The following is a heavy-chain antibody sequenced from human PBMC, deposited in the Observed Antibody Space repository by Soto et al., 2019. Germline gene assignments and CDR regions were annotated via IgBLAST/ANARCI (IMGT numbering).Heavy chain of an antibody. Sequence: QVQLVQSGAEVKKPGSSVKVSCKASGGTFSSYAISWVRQAPGQGLEWMGGIIPIFGTANYAQKFQGRVTIPADESTSTDYMELSSLRSEDTAVYYCAGERWGGVVLWFGNWFDPWGQGTLVTVSS. CDR2: IIPIFGTA. CDR1: GGTFSSYA. J-gene: IGHJ5*02. CDR3: AGERWGGVVLWFGNWFDP. D-gene: IGHD3-10*01. V-gene: IGHV1-69*12.